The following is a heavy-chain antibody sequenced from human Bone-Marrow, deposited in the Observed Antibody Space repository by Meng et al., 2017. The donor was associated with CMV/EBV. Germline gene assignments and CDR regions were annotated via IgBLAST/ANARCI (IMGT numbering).Heavy chain of an antibody. CDR1: GYSFTSYW. CDR2: IYPGDSDT. Sequence: KVSCKGSGYSFTSYWIGWVRQMPGKGLEWMGIIYPGDSDTRYSPSFQGQVTISADKSISTAYLQWSSLKASDTAMYYCARRLGYCSSTSCSLYYFDDWGQGTRVTCSS. D-gene: IGHD2-2*01. V-gene: IGHV5-51*01. J-gene: IGHJ4*02. CDR3: ARRLGYCSSTSCSLYYFDD.